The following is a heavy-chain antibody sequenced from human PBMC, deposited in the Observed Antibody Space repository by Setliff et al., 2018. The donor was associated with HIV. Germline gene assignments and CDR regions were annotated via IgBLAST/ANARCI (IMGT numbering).Heavy chain of an antibody. CDR1: GFTFEDYA. CDR2: ISWNSCNI. D-gene: IGHD3-22*01. V-gene: IGHV3-9*03. Sequence: GGSLRLSCAASGFTFEDYAMHWVRQAPGKGLEWVSSISWNSCNIAYADSVKGRFTISRDNAKKSLYLQMNSLITEDMALYYCAKDIGSSGYYNCFDYWGQGTLVTVSS. CDR3: AKDIGSSGYYNCFDY. J-gene: IGHJ4*02.